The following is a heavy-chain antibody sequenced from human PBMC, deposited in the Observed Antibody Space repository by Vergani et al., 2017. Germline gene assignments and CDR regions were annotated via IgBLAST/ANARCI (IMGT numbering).Heavy chain of an antibody. CDR2: INHSGST. V-gene: IGHV4-34*02. Sequence: QVQLQQWGAGLLKPSETLSLTCAVYGGSFSGYYWSWIRQPPGKGLEWIGEINHSGSTNYNPSLKSRVTISVDTSKNQFSLKLSSVTAADTAVYYCARHDLYYDFWSGYPHFDYWGQGTLVTVSS. CDR3: ARHDLYYDFWSGYPHFDY. J-gene: IGHJ4*02. D-gene: IGHD3-3*01. CDR1: GGSFSGYY.